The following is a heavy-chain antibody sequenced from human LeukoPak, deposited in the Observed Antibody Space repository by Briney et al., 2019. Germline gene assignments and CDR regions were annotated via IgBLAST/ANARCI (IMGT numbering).Heavy chain of an antibody. V-gene: IGHV4-59*12. CDR3: ARDVSIGYCSSTSCHNWFDP. J-gene: IGHJ5*02. Sequence: PSETLSLTCTVSGGSISSYYWSWIRQPPGKGLEWIGYIYYSGSTNYNPSLKSRVTMSVDTSKNQFSLKLSSVTAADTAVYYCARDVSIGYCSSTSCHNWFDPWGQGTLVTVSS. CDR2: IYYSGST. CDR1: GGSISSYY. D-gene: IGHD2-2*01.